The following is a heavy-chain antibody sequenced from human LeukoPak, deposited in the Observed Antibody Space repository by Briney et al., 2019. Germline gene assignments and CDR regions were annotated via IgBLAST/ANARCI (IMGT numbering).Heavy chain of an antibody. CDR2: IIPIFGTA. CDR3: ARAEGYDTPFFDY. D-gene: IGHD5-12*01. Sequence: ASVKVFCKASGGTFSSYAISWVRQAPGQGLEWMGGIIPIFGTANYAQKFQGRVTITTDESTSTAYMELSSLRSEDTAVYYCARAEGYDTPFFDYWGQGTLVTVSS. V-gene: IGHV1-69*05. CDR1: GGTFSSYA. J-gene: IGHJ4*02.